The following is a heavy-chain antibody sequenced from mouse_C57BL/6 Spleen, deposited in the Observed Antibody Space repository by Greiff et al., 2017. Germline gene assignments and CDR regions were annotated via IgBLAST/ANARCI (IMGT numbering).Heavy chain of an antibody. D-gene: IGHD2-5*01. J-gene: IGHJ4*01. CDR3: ARLGSNYGYRYAMEY. Sequence: EVQLQQSGPELVKPGASVKMSCKASGYTFTDYNMHWVKQSPGKSLEWIGYINPNNGGTSYNQKFKGKATLTVNKSSSTAYMELRSLTSEDSAVYYCARLGSNYGYRYAMEYWGQGTSVTVYS. V-gene: IGHV1-22*01. CDR1: GYTFTDYN. CDR2: INPNNGGT.